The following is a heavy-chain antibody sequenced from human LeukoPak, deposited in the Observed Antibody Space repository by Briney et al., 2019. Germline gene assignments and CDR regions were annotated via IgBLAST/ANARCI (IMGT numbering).Heavy chain of an antibody. CDR3: ARSRNMVRGVSRVAYFDY. J-gene: IGHJ4*02. CDR2: IRYDGSNK. CDR1: GLTFSSYG. Sequence: GGSLRLSCAASGLTFSSYGMHWVRQAPGKGLEWVTFIRYDGSNKYYADSVKGRFTISRDNSKNTLYLQVNSLRAEDTAVYYCARSRNMVRGVSRVAYFDYWGQGTLVTVSS. V-gene: IGHV3-30*02. D-gene: IGHD3-10*01.